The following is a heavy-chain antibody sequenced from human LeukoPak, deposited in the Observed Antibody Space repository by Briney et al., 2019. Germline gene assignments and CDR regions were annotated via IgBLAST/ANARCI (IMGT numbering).Heavy chain of an antibody. CDR1: GFTFSDYY. D-gene: IGHD3-9*01. Sequence: GGSLRLSCAASGFTFSDYYMSWIRQAPGKGLEWVSYISSSGSYTNYADSVKGRFTISRDKAKNTLYLQLHSLRAEDTAVYYCASDRGCDILSGYDDYWGQGTLVTVSS. J-gene: IGHJ4*02. CDR2: ISSSGSYT. CDR3: ASDRGCDILSGYDDY. V-gene: IGHV3-11*05.